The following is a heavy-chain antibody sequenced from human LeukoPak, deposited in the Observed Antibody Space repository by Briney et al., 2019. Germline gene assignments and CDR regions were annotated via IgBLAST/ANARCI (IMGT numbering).Heavy chain of an antibody. CDR3: ARDRGVVTAFDY. D-gene: IGHD2-21*02. Sequence: GGSLRLSCAASGFTFSSYAMHWVRQAPGKGLEWEAVISYDGSNKYYADSVKGRFTISRDNSKNTLYLQMNSLRAEDTAVYYCARDRGVVTAFDYWGQGTLVTVSS. CDR2: ISYDGSNK. J-gene: IGHJ4*02. V-gene: IGHV3-30-3*01. CDR1: GFTFSSYA.